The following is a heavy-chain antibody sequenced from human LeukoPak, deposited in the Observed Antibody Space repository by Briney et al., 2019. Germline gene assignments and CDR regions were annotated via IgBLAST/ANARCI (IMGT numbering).Heavy chain of an antibody. D-gene: IGHD4/OR15-4a*01. CDR1: GFTFSSYG. J-gene: IGHJ4*02. V-gene: IGHV3-30*18. Sequence: GGSLRLSCAASGFTFSSYGMHWVRQAPGRGLEWVAVISYDGSNKYYADSVKGRFTISRDNSKNTLYLQMNSLRAEDTAVYYCAKDQMTIEYYFDYRGQGTLVTVSS. CDR2: ISYDGSNK. CDR3: AKDQMTIEYYFDY.